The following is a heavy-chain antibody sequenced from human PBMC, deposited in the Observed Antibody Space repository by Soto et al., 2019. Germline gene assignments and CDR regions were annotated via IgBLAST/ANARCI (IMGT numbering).Heavy chain of an antibody. CDR3: VSWAGSSY. J-gene: IGHJ4*02. D-gene: IGHD3-10*01. CDR2: MNQHGSEK. Sequence: EVQLVESGGGLVQPGGSLGLSWSASGFTVTTSWMSWVRRAPGKGRECVAHMNQHGSEKSSVASVKGRFTIAGDDAKNSLYLQMNSLGAEDPAVYYCVSWAGSSYWGQGTLVTVSS. CDR1: GFTVTTSW. V-gene: IGHV3-7*05.